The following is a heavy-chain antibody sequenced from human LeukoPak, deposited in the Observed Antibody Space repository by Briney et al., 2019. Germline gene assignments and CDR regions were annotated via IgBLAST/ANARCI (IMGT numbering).Heavy chain of an antibody. Sequence: PGESLRLSCAASGFTFSTYAMSWVRQAPGKGLEWVSTISGSGANTYYADSVRGRFTISRDNSKNTLYLHMNSLRAEDTAVYYCAKGRAGYTNPYYFDYWGQGTLVTVSS. J-gene: IGHJ4*02. CDR3: AKGRAGYTNPYYFDY. V-gene: IGHV3-23*01. CDR1: GFTFSTYA. D-gene: IGHD3-16*02. CDR2: ISGSGANT.